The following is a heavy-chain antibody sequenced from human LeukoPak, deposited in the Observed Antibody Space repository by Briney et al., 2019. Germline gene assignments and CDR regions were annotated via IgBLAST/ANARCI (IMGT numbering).Heavy chain of an antibody. Sequence: GGSLRLSCAASGFTFSSYGMHWVRQAPGKGLEWVAFISYAGSNQYFADSVKGRFTISRDNSKNTLYLQMNSLRAEDTAVYYCAREVTVTTAWGQGTLVTVSS. D-gene: IGHD4-11*01. J-gene: IGHJ5*02. CDR3: AREVTVTTA. CDR2: ISYAGSNQ. CDR1: GFTFSSYG. V-gene: IGHV3-30*03.